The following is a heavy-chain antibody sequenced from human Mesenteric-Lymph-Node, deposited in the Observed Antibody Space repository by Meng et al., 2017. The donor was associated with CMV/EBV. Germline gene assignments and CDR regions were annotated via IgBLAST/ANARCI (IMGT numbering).Heavy chain of an antibody. CDR1: GDSISNSTYY. CDR2: VHHSGTT. Sequence: QLQLQESGPGLVKPSEPLFLSCIVSGDSISNSTYYWTWIRQPPGKGLEWIGSVHHSGTTYYNPSLKGRLTISVDTSANLFSLRLTTVTAADTATYYCARRGNYDSDYSEYWGQGTLVTVSS. V-gene: IGHV4-39*01. D-gene: IGHD3-22*01. CDR3: ARRGNYDSDYSEY. J-gene: IGHJ4*02.